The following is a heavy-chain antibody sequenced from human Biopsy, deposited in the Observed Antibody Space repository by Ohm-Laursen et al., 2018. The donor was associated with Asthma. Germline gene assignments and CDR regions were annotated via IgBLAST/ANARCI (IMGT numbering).Heavy chain of an antibody. V-gene: IGHV1-2*06. Sequence: VASVKVSCKTSGYTFIGYHIHWVRQAPGQGLEWMGRINPNSGGTNYAQKFQGRVTMTSDTSISTAYMGLSRLRSDDTALYYCARGQKSPGDRWFDPWGQGTLVTVSS. D-gene: IGHD7-27*01. CDR1: GYTFIGYH. J-gene: IGHJ5*02. CDR3: ARGQKSPGDRWFDP. CDR2: INPNSGGT.